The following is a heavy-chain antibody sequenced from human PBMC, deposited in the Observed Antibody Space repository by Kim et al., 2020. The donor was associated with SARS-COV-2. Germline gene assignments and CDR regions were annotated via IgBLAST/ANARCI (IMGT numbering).Heavy chain of an antibody. CDR2: IIPIFGTA. D-gene: IGHD3-16*02. Sequence: SVKVSCKASGGTFSSYAISWVRQAPGQGLEWMGGIIPIFGTANYAQKFQGRVTITADESTSTAYMELSSLRSEDTAVYYCARGGYDYVWGSYRDLDYWGQGTLVTVSS. CDR1: GGTFSSYA. V-gene: IGHV1-69*13. J-gene: IGHJ4*02. CDR3: ARGGYDYVWGSYRDLDY.